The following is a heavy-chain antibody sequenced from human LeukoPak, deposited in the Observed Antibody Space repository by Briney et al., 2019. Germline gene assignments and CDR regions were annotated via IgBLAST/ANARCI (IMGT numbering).Heavy chain of an antibody. CDR3: AGYSYGYVDY. J-gene: IGHJ4*02. CDR1: GGSFSGYY. CDR2: INHSGST. V-gene: IGHV4-34*01. D-gene: IGHD5-18*01. Sequence: SETLSLTCAVYGGSFSGYYWSWIRQPPVKGLEWIGEINHSGSTNYNPSLKSRVTISVDTSKNQFSLKLSSVTAADTAVYYCAGYSYGYVDYWGQGTLVTVSS.